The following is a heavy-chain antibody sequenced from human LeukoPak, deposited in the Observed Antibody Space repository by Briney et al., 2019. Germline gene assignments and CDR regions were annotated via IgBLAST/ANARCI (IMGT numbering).Heavy chain of an antibody. Sequence: GESLKISCKGSGYSFTSYWIGWVRQMPGKGLEWTGIIYPGDSDTRYSPSFQGQVTISADKSISTAYLQWSSLKASDTAMYYCARRYYYGSGSSPYYFDYWGQGTLVTVSS. CDR2: IYPGDSDT. CDR1: GYSFTSYW. V-gene: IGHV5-51*01. D-gene: IGHD3-10*01. J-gene: IGHJ4*02. CDR3: ARRYYYGSGSSPYYFDY.